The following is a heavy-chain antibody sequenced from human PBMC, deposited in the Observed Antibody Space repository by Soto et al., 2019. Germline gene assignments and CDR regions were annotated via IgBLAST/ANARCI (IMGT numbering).Heavy chain of an antibody. CDR1: GYAFTSYA. Sequence: ASVKVSCKAAGYAFTSYAMHWVRQAPGQGLEWMGWINGYNGNTDYLQKLQGRVTMTTDTSTSTAYMALRSLRSDDTAVYYCAREGSAPYYYYGMDVWGQGTTVTVSS. D-gene: IGHD6-19*01. CDR2: INGYNGNT. V-gene: IGHV1-18*01. CDR3: AREGSAPYYYYGMDV. J-gene: IGHJ6*02.